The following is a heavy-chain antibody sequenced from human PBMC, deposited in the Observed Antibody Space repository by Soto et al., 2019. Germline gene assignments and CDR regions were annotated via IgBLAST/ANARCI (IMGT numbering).Heavy chain of an antibody. CDR2: INHSGST. D-gene: IGHD3-10*01. CDR1: GGSFSGYY. Sequence: SETLSLTCAVYGGSFSGYYWSWIRQPPGKGLEWIGEINHSGSTNYNPSLKSRVTISVDTSKNQFSLKLSSVTAADTAVYYCARRLGYYYGSGRYRWFDPWGQGTLVTVSS. CDR3: ARRLGYYYGSGRYRWFDP. V-gene: IGHV4-34*01. J-gene: IGHJ5*02.